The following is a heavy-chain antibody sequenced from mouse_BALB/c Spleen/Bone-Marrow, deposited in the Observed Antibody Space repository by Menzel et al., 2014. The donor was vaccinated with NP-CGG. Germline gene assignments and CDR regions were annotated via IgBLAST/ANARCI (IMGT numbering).Heavy chain of an antibody. J-gene: IGHJ4*01. CDR1: GYSITGYT. Sequence: VESGTSMKISCKASGYSITGYTMNWVKQSPGKNLEWIGLINPYNGGTSYNQKFKDKATLTVDKSSSTAYMELLSLTSEDSAVYCCARASAMDYWGQGTSVTVSS. CDR3: ARASAMDY. V-gene: IGHV1-26*01. CDR2: INPYNGGT.